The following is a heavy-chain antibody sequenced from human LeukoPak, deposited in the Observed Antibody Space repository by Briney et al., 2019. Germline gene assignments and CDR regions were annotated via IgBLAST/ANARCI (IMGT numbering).Heavy chain of an antibody. D-gene: IGHD3-10*01. V-gene: IGHV3-20*04. CDR2: INWNGGST. CDR3: AREGRVRGVMRYYYYYMDV. J-gene: IGHJ6*03. Sequence: GGSLRLSCAASGFTFDDYGMSWVRQAPGKGLEWVSGINWNGGSTGYADSVKGRFTISRDNAKNSLYLQMNSLRAEGTALYYCAREGRVRGVMRYYYYYMDVWGKGTTVTVSS. CDR1: GFTFDDYG.